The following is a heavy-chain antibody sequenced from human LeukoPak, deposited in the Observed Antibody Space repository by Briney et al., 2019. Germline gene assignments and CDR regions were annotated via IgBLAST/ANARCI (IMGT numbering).Heavy chain of an antibody. Sequence: GGSLRLSCAASGSFSSYVMTWVRQAPGRGLEWVSTLSASGGSTYYADSVKGRFTISRDNSKNTLYLQMSSLRAEDTAVYFCAKDLILVLPAAYDYWGQGALVTVSS. CDR3: AKDLILVLPAAYDY. D-gene: IGHD2-2*01. CDR1: GSFSSYV. V-gene: IGHV3-23*01. J-gene: IGHJ4*02. CDR2: LSASGGST.